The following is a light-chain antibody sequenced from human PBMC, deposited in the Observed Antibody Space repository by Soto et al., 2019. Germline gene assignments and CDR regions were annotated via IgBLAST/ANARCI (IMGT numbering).Light chain of an antibody. CDR1: SSNIGSNT. CDR3: ATWDDSLNGWV. Sequence: QSVLTQPPSASGTPGQRVTISCSGSSSNIGSNTVNWYQHLPGTAPKLLIYSDYQRPSGVPDRFSGSKSGTSASLAISGLQSEDEADYYCATWDDSLNGWVFGGGTKLTVL. CDR2: SDY. V-gene: IGLV1-44*01. J-gene: IGLJ3*02.